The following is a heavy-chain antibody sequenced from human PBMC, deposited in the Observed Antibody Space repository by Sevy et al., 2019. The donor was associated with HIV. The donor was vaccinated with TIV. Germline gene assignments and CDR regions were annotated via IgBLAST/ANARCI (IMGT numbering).Heavy chain of an antibody. D-gene: IGHD2-8*01. CDR2: FSFGCGRI. Sequence: GGSLRLSCAASGFTFAKYSMSWVRQAPGKGLEWVSTFSFGCGRINYADSVKGRFTISRDDSKNTLFLQMNSLRAEDTAIYFCAREGCTQPHDYWGQGTLVTVS. CDR3: AREGCTQPHDY. CDR1: GFTFAKYS. J-gene: IGHJ4*02. V-gene: IGHV3-23*01.